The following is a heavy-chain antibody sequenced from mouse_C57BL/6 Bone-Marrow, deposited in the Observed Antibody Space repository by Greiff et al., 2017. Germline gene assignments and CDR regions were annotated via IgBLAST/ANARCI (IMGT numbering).Heavy chain of an antibody. CDR3: ARKGENYYGPFAY. J-gene: IGHJ3*01. CDR2: IWSGGST. Sequence: VKLVESGPGLVQPSQSLSITCTVSGFSLTSYGVHWVRRSPGKGLEWLGVIWSGGSTDYNAAFISRLSISKDNSKSQVFFKMNSLQADDTAIYYCARKGENYYGPFAYWGQGTLVTVSA. D-gene: IGHD1-2*01. V-gene: IGHV2-2*01. CDR1: GFSLTSYG.